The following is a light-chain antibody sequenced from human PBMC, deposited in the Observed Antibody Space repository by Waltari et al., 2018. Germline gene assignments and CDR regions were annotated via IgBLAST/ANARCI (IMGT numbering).Light chain of an antibody. CDR2: EIN. CDR1: SSDVGTYKF. Sequence: QSVLTQPASVSGSPGQSITISCTGSSSDVGTYKFVSWYQQHPGKAPKLMIYEINQRPSGISNRFSGSKFGNTAVLTISGLQTDDEADYYCCSYVTGDTWVFGGGTRVAVL. J-gene: IGLJ3*02. CDR3: CSYVTGDTWV. V-gene: IGLV2-23*02.